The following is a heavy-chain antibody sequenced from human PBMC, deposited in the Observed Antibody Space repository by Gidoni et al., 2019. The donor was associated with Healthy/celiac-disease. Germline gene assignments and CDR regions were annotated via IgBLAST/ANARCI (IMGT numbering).Heavy chain of an antibody. D-gene: IGHD6-13*01. CDR3: ARCYSSSLPPPGDYYGMDV. CDR1: VYTFPSSG. V-gene: IGHV1-18*01. J-gene: IGHJ6*02. CDR2: ISAYNGNT. Sequence: QVQLVQSGAAVKKPVASVKVSCKASVYTFPSSGISWVRQAPGQGLEWMGWISAYNGNTNYAQKLQGRVTMTTDTSTSTAYMELRSLRSDDTAVYYCARCYSSSLPPPGDYYGMDVWGQGTTVTVSS.